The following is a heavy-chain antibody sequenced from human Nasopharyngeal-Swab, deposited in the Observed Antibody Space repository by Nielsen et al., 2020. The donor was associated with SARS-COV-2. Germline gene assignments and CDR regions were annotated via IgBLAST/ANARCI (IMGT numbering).Heavy chain of an antibody. V-gene: IGHV3-21*01. CDR1: GFTFSSYS. D-gene: IGHD1-26*01. J-gene: IGHJ2*01. CDR3: AGDRIGSRYWYFDL. CDR2: ISSSSSYI. Sequence: GESLKISCAASGFTFSSYSMNWVRQAPGKGLEWVSSISSSSSYIYYADSVKGRFTISRDNAKNSLYLQMNSLRAEDTAVYYCAGDRIGSRYWYFDLWGRGTLVTVSS.